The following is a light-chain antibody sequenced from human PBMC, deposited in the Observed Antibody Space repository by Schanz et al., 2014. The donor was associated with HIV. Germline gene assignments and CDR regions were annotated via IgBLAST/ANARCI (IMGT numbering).Light chain of an antibody. V-gene: IGLV2-8*01. CDR3: SSYAGNNNGV. CDR2: EVT. Sequence: QSALTQPASVSGSPGQSITISCTGTSSDVGGSDSVSWFQQNPGKAPRLMIYEVTKRPSGVPDRFSGSKSGNTASLTVSGLQAEDEADYYCSSYAGNNNGVFGGGTKLTVL. CDR1: SSDVGGSDS. J-gene: IGLJ3*02.